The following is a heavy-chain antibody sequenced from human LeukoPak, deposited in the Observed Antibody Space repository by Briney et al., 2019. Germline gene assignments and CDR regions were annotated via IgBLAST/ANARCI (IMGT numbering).Heavy chain of an antibody. CDR3: ARRSSSWYFSDY. J-gene: IGHJ4*02. V-gene: IGHV1-18*01. Sequence: ASVKVSCKASGYTFTSYGIRWVRQAPGQGLEWMGWISAYNGNTNYAQKLQGRVTMTTDTSTSTAYMELRSLRSDDTAVYYCARRSSSWYFSDYWGQGTLVTVSS. CDR1: GYTFTSYG. CDR2: ISAYNGNT. D-gene: IGHD6-13*01.